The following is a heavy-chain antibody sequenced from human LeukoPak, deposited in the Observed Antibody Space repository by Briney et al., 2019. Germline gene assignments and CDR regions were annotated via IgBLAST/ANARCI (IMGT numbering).Heavy chain of an antibody. J-gene: IGHJ6*03. CDR1: GGSISRDY. CDR2: IYYSGST. D-gene: IGHD6-13*01. CDR3: ARRDSSWYQGGYYYYYMDV. V-gene: IGHV4-59*08. Sequence: SETLSLTCTVSGGSISRDYWSWIRQPPGKGLGWIGYIYYSGSTNYNPSLKSRVTISVDTSKNPFSLKLSSVTAADTAVYYCARRDSSWYQGGYYYYYMDVWGKGTTVTVSS.